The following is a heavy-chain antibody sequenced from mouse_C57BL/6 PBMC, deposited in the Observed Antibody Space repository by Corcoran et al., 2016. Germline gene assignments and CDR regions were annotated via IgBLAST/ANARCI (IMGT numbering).Heavy chain of an antibody. CDR3: ARSNWDEVDWYFDV. Sequence: QIQFVQSEPELTKPGETVKISCKDSGYTFTTYGMSWVKQAPGTGLKWMGWINTYSGVPTYADDFKGRFAFSLETSASTAYLQINNLKNEDTATYFCARSNWDEVDWYFDVWGTGTTVTVSS. CDR2: INTYSGVP. CDR1: GYTFTTYG. J-gene: IGHJ1*03. V-gene: IGHV9-3*01. D-gene: IGHD4-1*01.